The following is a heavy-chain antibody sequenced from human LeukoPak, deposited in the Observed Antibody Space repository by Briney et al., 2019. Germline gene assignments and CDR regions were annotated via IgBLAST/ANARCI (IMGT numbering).Heavy chain of an antibody. CDR1: GFTVSSNY. V-gene: IGHV3-66*01. CDR3: ARVSLYYYGSGSYLDY. CDR2: IYSGGST. D-gene: IGHD3-10*01. J-gene: IGHJ4*02. Sequence: GVSLRLSCAASGFTVSSNYMSWVRQAPGKGLEWVSVIYSGGSTYYAESVKGRFTISRDNSKNTLYPQMNSLRAEDTAVYYCARVSLYYYGSGSYLDYWGQGTLVTVSS.